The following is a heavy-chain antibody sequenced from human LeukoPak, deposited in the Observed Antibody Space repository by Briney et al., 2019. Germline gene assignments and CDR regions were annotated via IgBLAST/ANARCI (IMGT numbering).Heavy chain of an antibody. J-gene: IGHJ4*02. V-gene: IGHV4-4*07. D-gene: IGHD3-10*01. Sequence: SETLSLTCTVSGDSISNYYWSWIRQPAGKGLEWVGRIYTSGSTNYNPSLKSRVTMSVDTSKNQFSLKLSSVTAADTAVYYCARVSLVRGAPDYYFDYWGQGTLVTVSS. CDR2: IYTSGST. CDR1: GDSISNYY. CDR3: ARVSLVRGAPDYYFDY.